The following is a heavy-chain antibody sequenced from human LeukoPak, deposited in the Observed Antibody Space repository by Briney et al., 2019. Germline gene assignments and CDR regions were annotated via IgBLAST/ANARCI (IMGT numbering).Heavy chain of an antibody. CDR2: IYYSGST. Sequence: PSETLSLTCTVSGGSISSYYWSWIRQPPGKGLEWIGYIYYSGSTYYNPSLKSRVTISVDTSKNQFSLKLSSVTAADTAVYYCARPLITFGGVIDWGQGTLVTVSS. D-gene: IGHD3-16*02. CDR1: GGSISSYY. CDR3: ARPLITFGGVID. J-gene: IGHJ4*02. V-gene: IGHV4-59*08.